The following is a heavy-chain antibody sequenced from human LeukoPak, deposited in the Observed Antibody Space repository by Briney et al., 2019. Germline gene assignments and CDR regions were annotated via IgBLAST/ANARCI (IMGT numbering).Heavy chain of an antibody. CDR1: GATFSSYA. CDR2: CLHLFGTA. V-gene: IGHV1-69*06. Sequence: SEKLSCKASGATFSSYATCWVRQAAGQGLEWMGGCLHLFGTANYAQKFHGRVTITADKSTSTAYMELSSLSSEDTAVYYCADDGDGRVHSGYPEFGYWGQGTLVTVSS. CDR3: ADDGDGRVHSGYPEFGY. D-gene: IGHD5-12*01. J-gene: IGHJ4*02.